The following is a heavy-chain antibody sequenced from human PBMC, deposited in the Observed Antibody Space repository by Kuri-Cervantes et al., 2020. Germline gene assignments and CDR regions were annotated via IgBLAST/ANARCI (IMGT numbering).Heavy chain of an antibody. CDR2: INHSGST. Sequence: SETLSLTCAVYGGSFSGYYWSWIRQPPGKGLEWIGEINHSGSTNYNPSLKSRAIISVDTSKNQFSLKLSSVTAADTAVYYCARRYSSGPLGYWGQGTLVTVSS. J-gene: IGHJ4*02. V-gene: IGHV4-34*01. CDR3: ARRYSSGPLGY. CDR1: GGSFSGYY. D-gene: IGHD6-19*01.